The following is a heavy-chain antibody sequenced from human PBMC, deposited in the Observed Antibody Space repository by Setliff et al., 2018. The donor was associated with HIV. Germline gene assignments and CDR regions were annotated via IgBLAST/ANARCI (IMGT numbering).Heavy chain of an antibody. V-gene: IGHV4-39*01. CDR3: ARREGYGMDV. Sequence: SETLSLTCTVSGASINSNNYHWGWIRQTPGKGLEWIATIYYSGSTTYNPSLRSRVTISVDPSKNQLSLKLSSVGAADTAVYYYARREGYGMDVWGQGTTVTVSS. CDR2: IYYSGST. CDR1: GASINSNNYH. J-gene: IGHJ6*02.